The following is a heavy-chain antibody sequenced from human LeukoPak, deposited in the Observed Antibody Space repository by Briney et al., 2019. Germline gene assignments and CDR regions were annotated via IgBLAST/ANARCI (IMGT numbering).Heavy chain of an antibody. V-gene: IGHV4-59*02. Sequence: SETLSLTCIVSGDSVTNHYWSLIRQPSGKGLEWIGYIYYSGSINYNPSLKSRVTISVDTSKNQFSLKLSSVTAADTAVYYCARVIKGLDPWGQGTLVTVSS. CDR2: IYYSGSI. D-gene: IGHD3-10*01. J-gene: IGHJ5*02. CDR1: GDSVTNHY. CDR3: ARVIKGLDP.